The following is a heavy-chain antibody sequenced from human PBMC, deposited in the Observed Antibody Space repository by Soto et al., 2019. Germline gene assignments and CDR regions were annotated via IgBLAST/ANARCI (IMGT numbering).Heavy chain of an antibody. CDR2: ISHDGNQK. Sequence: QVQLVESGGGVVQPGRSLRLSCAASGFSFSVYFIHWVRQAPGKGLEWVADISHDGNQKDYADSVKGRITISRDNSKNTVYLQMNSLRVEDTAVYYCVRGTEHGAFDIWGQGTMITVSS. CDR3: VRGTEHGAFDI. J-gene: IGHJ3*02. CDR1: GFSFSVYF. V-gene: IGHV3-30-3*01.